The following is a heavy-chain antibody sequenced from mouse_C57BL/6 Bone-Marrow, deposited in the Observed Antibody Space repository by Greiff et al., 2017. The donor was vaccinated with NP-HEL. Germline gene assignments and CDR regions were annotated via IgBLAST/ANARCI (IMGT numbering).Heavy chain of an antibody. CDR1: GYTFTSYW. V-gene: IGHV1-53*01. Sequence: QVHVKQPGTELVKPGTSVKLSCKSSGYTFTSYWMHWVKQRPGQGLEWIGNINPSNGGTNYNEKFKSKATLTVDKSSSTAYMQLSSLTSDDSAVYYCASEGRWLRRGYWYFDVGDTGTTVTVSS. CDR3: ASEGRWLRRGYWYFDV. D-gene: IGHD2-2*01. CDR2: INPSNGGT. J-gene: IGHJ1*03.